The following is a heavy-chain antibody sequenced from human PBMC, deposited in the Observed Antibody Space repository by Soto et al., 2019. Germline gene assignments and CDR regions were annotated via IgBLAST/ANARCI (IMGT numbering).Heavy chain of an antibody. D-gene: IGHD6-13*01. CDR1: GFSVSSNY. J-gene: IGHJ5*02. Sequence: EVQVVESGGGLVQPGGSLRLSCAASGFSVSSNYMTWVRQAPGKGLEWVSVIFSDGSTYYADSVKGRFTISRHNSKNTLYLQMNSLRAEETAVYYCARVGYSSNWPLLFNGFCPWGQGTLVTVSS. V-gene: IGHV3-53*04. CDR2: IFSDGST. CDR3: ARVGYSSNWPLLFNGFCP.